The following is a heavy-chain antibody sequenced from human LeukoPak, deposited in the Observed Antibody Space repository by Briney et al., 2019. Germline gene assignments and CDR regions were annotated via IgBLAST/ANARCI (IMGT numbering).Heavy chain of an antibody. CDR1: GYTFTTYG. D-gene: IGHD2-15*01. CDR3: VVVAATPLPGWFDP. Sequence: GASVKVSCKASGYTFTTYGISWVRQAPGQGLEWMGWISGYNGNTNYAQKFQGRVTITRNTSISTAYMELRSLRSEDTAVYYCVVVAATPLPGWFDPWGQGTLVTVPS. CDR2: ISGYNGNT. J-gene: IGHJ5*02. V-gene: IGHV1-18*01.